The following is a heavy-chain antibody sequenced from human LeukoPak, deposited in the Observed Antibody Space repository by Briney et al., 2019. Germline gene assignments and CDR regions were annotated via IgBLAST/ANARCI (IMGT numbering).Heavy chain of an antibody. Sequence: SETLSLTCAVSGGSISSYYWSWIRQPPGKGLEWIGYIYYSGSTNYNPSLKSRVTISVDTSKNQFSLKLSSVTAADTAVYYCARMAAAGTDYWGQGTQVTVSS. CDR2: IYYSGST. CDR3: ARMAAAGTDY. J-gene: IGHJ4*02. D-gene: IGHD6-13*01. CDR1: GGSISSYY. V-gene: IGHV4-59*01.